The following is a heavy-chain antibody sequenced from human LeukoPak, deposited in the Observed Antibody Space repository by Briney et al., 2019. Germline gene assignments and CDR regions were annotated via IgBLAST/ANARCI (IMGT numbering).Heavy chain of an antibody. CDR1: GDSIRSSSYH. Sequence: SETLSLTCTVSGDSIRSSSYHWGWIRQPPGKGLEWIGNIYYSGSTYNNRSLKRRLTISIDTSKNQFSLRLSSVTAADTAVYYCATTRQENYYDSSGYNYWGQGTLVTVSS. CDR2: IYYSGST. V-gene: IGHV4-39*07. CDR3: ATTRQENYYDSSGYNY. D-gene: IGHD3-22*01. J-gene: IGHJ4*02.